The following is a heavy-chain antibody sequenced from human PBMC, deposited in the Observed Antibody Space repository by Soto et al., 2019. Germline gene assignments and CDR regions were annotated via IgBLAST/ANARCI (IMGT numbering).Heavy chain of an antibody. Sequence: LSLTCTVSGGSISSSSYYWGWIRQPPGKGLEWIGSIYYSGSTYYNPSLKSRVTISVDTSKNQFSLKLSSVTAADTAVYYCARQPRDYYDSSGYYFAYWGQGTLVT. CDR2: IYYSGST. CDR3: ARQPRDYYDSSGYYFAY. CDR1: GGSISSSSYY. D-gene: IGHD3-22*01. J-gene: IGHJ4*02. V-gene: IGHV4-39*01.